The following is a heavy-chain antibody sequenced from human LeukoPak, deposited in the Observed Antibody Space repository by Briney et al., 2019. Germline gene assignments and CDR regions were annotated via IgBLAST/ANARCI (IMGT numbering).Heavy chain of an antibody. D-gene: IGHD1-14*01. CDR3: ARVYGNLLGYMDV. CDR2: IYHSGST. V-gene: IGHV4-30-2*01. J-gene: IGHJ6*03. CDR1: GGSISSGGYY. Sequence: SETLSLTCTVSGGSISSGGYYWSWIRQPPGKGLEWIGYIYHSGSTYYNPSLKSRVTISVDRSKNQFSLKLSSVTAADTAVYYCARVYGNLLGYMDVWGKGTTVTVSS.